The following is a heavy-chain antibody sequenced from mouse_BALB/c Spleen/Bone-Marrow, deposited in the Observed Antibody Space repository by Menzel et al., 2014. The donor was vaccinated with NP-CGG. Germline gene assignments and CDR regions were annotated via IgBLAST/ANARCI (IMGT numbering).Heavy chain of an antibody. D-gene: IGHD2-1*01. CDR3: ASPIYYGNYEGFAY. CDR2: ISTYSGNT. J-gene: IGHJ3*01. CDR1: GYTFTDYA. Sequence: QVQLQQSGPELLWSGVSVKISCKGSGYTFTDYAMHWVKQSHAKSLEWIGVISTYSGNTNYNQKFKGKATMTVDKSSSTAYMELARLTSEDSAIYYCASPIYYGNYEGFAYWGQGTLVTVSA. V-gene: IGHV1-67*01.